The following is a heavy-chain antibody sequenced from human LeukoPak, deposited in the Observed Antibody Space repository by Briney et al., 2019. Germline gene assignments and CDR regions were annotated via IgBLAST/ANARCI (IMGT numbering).Heavy chain of an antibody. CDR2: ISTSGSTI. Sequence: GGSLRLSCAASGFTFSSYEMNWVRQAPGKGLEWVSYISTSGSTIYYADSVKGRFTISRDNAKNSLYLQMHSLRAEDTAVYYCAKPDRHYYYYYMDVWGKGTTVTISS. J-gene: IGHJ6*03. CDR1: GFTFSSYE. CDR3: AKPDRHYYYYYMDV. V-gene: IGHV3-48*03.